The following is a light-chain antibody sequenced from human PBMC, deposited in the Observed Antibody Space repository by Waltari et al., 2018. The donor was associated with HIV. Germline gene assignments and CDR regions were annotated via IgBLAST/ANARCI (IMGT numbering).Light chain of an antibody. CDR2: EVT. V-gene: IGLV2-23*02. CDR3: CSYAGGITHVL. Sequence: QSALTQPRSVSGSPGQSVTISCTGTSSDVGGSNFVSWYQQHPGKAPKLMIFEVTKRPSGVSNRFSGSKSGNTASLTISGLQAEDEADYHCCSYAGGITHVLFGGGTKLTVL. J-gene: IGLJ2*01. CDR1: SSDVGGSNF.